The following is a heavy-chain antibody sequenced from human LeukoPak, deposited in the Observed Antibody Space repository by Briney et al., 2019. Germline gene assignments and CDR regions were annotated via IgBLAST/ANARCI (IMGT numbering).Heavy chain of an antibody. Sequence: AGGSLTLSCAASGFTFSSYAMSWVRQAPGKGLEWVSGISGSGGSTYYADSVKGRFTISRDNSKNTLYLQMNSLRAEDTAVYYCAKRSGYDSGWFDSWGQGTLVTASS. V-gene: IGHV3-23*01. CDR3: AKRSGYDSGWFDS. D-gene: IGHD5-12*01. CDR2: ISGSGGST. CDR1: GFTFSSYA. J-gene: IGHJ5*01.